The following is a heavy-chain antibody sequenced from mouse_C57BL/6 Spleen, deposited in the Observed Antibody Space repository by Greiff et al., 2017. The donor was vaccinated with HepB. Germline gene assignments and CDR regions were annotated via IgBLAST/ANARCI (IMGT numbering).Heavy chain of an antibody. D-gene: IGHD1-1*01. CDR1: GYTFTSYW. CDR3: ARHYYYGSSYAYWYFDV. CDR2: IDPSDSYT. J-gene: IGHJ1*03. V-gene: IGHV1-50*01. Sequence: VQLKQPGAELVKPGASVKLSCKASGYTFTSYWMQWVKQRPGQGLEWIGEIDPSDSYTNYNQKFKGKATLTVDTSSSTAYMQLSSLTSEDSAVYYCARHYYYGSSYAYWYFDVWGTGTTVTVSS.